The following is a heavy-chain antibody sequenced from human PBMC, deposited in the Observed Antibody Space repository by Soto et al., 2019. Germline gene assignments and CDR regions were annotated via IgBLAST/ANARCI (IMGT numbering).Heavy chain of an antibody. CDR2: ITRDGYNK. J-gene: IGHJ4*02. V-gene: IGHV3-30*02. CDR1: GFMFNRYS. CDR3: TKSSGGSSSVGMDY. Sequence: MQLVESGGGLVQPGASLRLSCAASGFMFNRYSMNWVRQAPGKGLEWVASITRDGYNKYYADSVKGRFTISRDNSRDTLSLQMTALTIEDSSVYYCTKSSGGSSSVGMDYWGQGTRVTVSS. D-gene: IGHD6-6*01.